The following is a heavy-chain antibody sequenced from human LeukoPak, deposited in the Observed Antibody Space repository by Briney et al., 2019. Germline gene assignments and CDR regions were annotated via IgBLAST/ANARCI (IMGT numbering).Heavy chain of an antibody. J-gene: IGHJ4*02. CDR1: GGSVSSYC. CDR3: ARLWDIAVAGSSYFGY. CDR2: IYYSRIT. V-gene: IGHV4-59*08. Sequence: LETLSLTCAVAGGSVSSYCWSWVRRPPRQGLEWIGYIYYSRITKYTPSLKSRVTISVDSSKNPFSLKLSSVTATATAVYYCARLWDIAVAGSSYFGYWGQGTLDTVSS. D-gene: IGHD6-19*01.